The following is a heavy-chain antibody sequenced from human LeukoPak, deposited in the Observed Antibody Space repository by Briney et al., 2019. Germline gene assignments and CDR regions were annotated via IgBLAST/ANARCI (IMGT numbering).Heavy chain of an antibody. J-gene: IGHJ4*02. CDR1: GFTFSSYA. CDR2: ISGSGGST. V-gene: IGHV3-23*01. CDR3: AKYPLLWFGVGDGNYFDY. Sequence: QSGGSLRLSCAASGFTFSSYAMSGVRQAQGKGLEWVSAISGSGGSTYYADSVKGRFTISRDNSKNTRYLQMNSLRAEDTAVYYCAKYPLLWFGVGDGNYFDYWGQGTLVTVSS. D-gene: IGHD3-10*01.